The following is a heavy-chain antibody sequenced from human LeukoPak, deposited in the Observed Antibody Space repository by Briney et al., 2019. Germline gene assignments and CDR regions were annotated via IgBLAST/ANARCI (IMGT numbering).Heavy chain of an antibody. CDR3: AREGGSFLRYFDS. CDR1: DFTFSSYW. CDR2: ISGDESST. J-gene: IGHJ4*02. D-gene: IGHD1-26*01. V-gene: IGHV3-74*01. Sequence: GGSLRLSCAASDFTFSSYWMHWVRQAPGEGLVWVSRISGDESSTNYADSVKGRFTISRDNARNMLFLQMNSLRAEDTAVYYCAREGGSFLRYFDSWGQGTLVTVSS.